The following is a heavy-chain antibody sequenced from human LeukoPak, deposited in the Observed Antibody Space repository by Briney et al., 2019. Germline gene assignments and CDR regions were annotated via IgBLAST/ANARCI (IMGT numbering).Heavy chain of an antibody. CDR2: ISSSSSYI. CDR1: GFTFSSYW. J-gene: IGHJ4*02. Sequence: GGSLRLSCAASGFTFSSYWMTWVRQAPGKGLEWVSSISSSSSYIYYADSVKGRFTISRDNAKNSLYLQMNSLRAEDTAVYYCARADWDTAMIDYWGQGTLVTVSS. V-gene: IGHV3-21*01. D-gene: IGHD5-18*01. CDR3: ARADWDTAMIDY.